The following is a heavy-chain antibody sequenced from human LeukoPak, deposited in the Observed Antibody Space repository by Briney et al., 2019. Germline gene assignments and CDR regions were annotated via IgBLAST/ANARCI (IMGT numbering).Heavy chain of an antibody. Sequence: GGSLRLSCAASGFTFSSYWMHWVRQAPGKGLVWVSRINSDGSSTNYADSVRGRCTISRDTAQTTLYMQMTSLRAEDTAVYYCAKFYSGAWYFDYWGQGTLVTVSS. J-gene: IGHJ4*02. CDR1: GFTFSSYW. CDR3: AKFYSGAWYFDY. V-gene: IGHV3-74*01. D-gene: IGHD6-25*01. CDR2: INSDGSST.